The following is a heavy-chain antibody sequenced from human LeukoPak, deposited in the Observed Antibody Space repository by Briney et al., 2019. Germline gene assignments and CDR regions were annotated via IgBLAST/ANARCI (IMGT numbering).Heavy chain of an antibody. CDR3: AREGRDGYNSRFSAPDY. Sequence: PSETLSLTCAVYGGSFSGYYWSWLRQPPGKGLEWIGEINHSGSTNYNPSLKSRVTISVDTSKNQFSLKLSSVTAADTAVYYCAREGRDGYNSRFSAPDYWGQGTLVTVSS. CDR1: GGSFSGYY. V-gene: IGHV4-34*01. J-gene: IGHJ4*02. CDR2: INHSGST. D-gene: IGHD5-24*01.